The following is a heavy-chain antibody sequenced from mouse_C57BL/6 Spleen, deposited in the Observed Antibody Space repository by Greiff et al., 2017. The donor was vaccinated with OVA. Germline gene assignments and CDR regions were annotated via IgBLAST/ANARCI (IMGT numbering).Heavy chain of an antibody. V-gene: IGHV1-80*01. CDR1: GYAFSSYW. CDR3: ARFITTVVAYYYAMDY. Sequence: VQLQQSGAELVKPGASVKISCKASGYAFSSYWMNWVKQRPGKGLEWIGQIYPGAGDTNYNGKFKGKATLTADKSSSTAYMQLSSLTSEDSAVYFCARFITTVVAYYYAMDYWGQGTSVTVSS. D-gene: IGHD1-1*01. CDR2: IYPGAGDT. J-gene: IGHJ4*01.